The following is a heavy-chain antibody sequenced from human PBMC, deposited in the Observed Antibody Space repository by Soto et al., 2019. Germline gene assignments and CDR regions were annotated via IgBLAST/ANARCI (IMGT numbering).Heavy chain of an antibody. J-gene: IGHJ6*02. V-gene: IGHV1-69*13. D-gene: IGHD1-20*01. CDR3: ARARGDNWNDDYYYGMDV. Sequence: SVKVSCKASGGTFSSYAISWVRQAPGQGLEWMGGIIPIFGTANYAQKFQGRVTITADESTSTAYMELSSLRSEDTAVYYCARARGDNWNDDYYYGMDVWGQGTTVTSP. CDR1: GGTFSSYA. CDR2: IIPIFGTA.